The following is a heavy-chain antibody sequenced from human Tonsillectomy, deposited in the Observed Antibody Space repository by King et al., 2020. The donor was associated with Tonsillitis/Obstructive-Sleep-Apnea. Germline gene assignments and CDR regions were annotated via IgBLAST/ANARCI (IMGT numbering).Heavy chain of an antibody. V-gene: IGHV7-4-1*02. CDR3: ARDQREAARWGSYYYYMDV. CDR2: INTNTGNP. CDR1: GYTFTSYA. Sequence: QLVQSGSELKKPGASVKVSCKASGYTFTSYAMNWVRQAPGQGLEWMGWINTNTGNPTYAQGFTGRFVFSLDTSVSTAYLQISSLKAEDTAVYYCARDQREAARWGSYYYYMDVWGKGTTVTVSS. D-gene: IGHD6-6*01. J-gene: IGHJ6*03.